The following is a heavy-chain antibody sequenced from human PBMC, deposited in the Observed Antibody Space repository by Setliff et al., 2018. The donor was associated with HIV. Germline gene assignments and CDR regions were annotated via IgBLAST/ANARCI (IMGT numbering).Heavy chain of an antibody. CDR2: ISSSGSSI. CDR1: GFAFSSSE. Sequence: PGGSLRLSCAASGFAFSSSEMNWVRQAPGKGLEWVSYISSSGSSIYYGDSGKGRFTISRDNAKNSLYLQMNSLRAEDTAVYYCAKVPLFVVVPAALGGMDVWGQGTTVTVSS. CDR3: AKVPLFVVVPAALGGMDV. D-gene: IGHD2-2*01. J-gene: IGHJ6*02. V-gene: IGHV3-48*03.